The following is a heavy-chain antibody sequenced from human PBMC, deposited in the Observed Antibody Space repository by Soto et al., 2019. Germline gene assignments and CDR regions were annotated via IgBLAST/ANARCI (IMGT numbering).Heavy chain of an antibody. CDR3: ARDREELELPYYFHY. V-gene: IGHV3-33*01. CDR2: IWYDGSNK. CDR1: GFTFSSYG. Sequence: QVQLVESGGGVVQPGRSLRLSCAASGFTFSSYGMHWVRQAPGKGLEWVAVIWYDGSNKYYADSVKGRFTISRDNSKNTLYLQMNSLRAEDTAVYYCARDREELELPYYFHYWGQGTLVTVSS. D-gene: IGHD1-7*01. J-gene: IGHJ4*02.